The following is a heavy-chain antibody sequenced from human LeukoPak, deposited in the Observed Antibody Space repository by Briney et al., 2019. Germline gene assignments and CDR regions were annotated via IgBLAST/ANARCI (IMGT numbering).Heavy chain of an antibody. CDR3: VREGTFASPEAGRWIDSFDI. CDR1: GFTFSTYD. J-gene: IGHJ3*02. Sequence: GGSLRLSCAASGFTFSTYDMHWVRHTTGRGLEWVSAIGAGGDTYYQDSVKGRFTIFRDNANLYLQMNTLRPGDTAVYYCVREGTFASPEAGRWIDSFDIWGQGTMVTVSS. CDR2: IGAGGDT. D-gene: IGHD6-13*01. V-gene: IGHV3-13*01.